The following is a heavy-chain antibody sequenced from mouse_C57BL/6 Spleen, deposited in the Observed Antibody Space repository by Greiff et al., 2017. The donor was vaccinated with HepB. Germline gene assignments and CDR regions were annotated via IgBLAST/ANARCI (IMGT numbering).Heavy chain of an antibody. J-gene: IGHJ2*01. D-gene: IGHD2-1*01. CDR2: ISGGGGNT. CDR1: GFTFSSYT. V-gene: IGHV5-9*01. Sequence: EVKVEESGGGLVKPGGSLKLSCAASGFTFSSYTMSWVRQTPEKRLEWVATISGGGGNTFYPDSVKGRFTISRDNAKNTLYLQMSSLRSEDTALYYCARPGLWYPFDYWGQGTTLTVSS. CDR3: ARPGLWYPFDY.